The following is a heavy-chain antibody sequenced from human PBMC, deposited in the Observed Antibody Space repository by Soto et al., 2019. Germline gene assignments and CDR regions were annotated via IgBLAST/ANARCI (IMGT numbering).Heavy chain of an antibody. V-gene: IGHV4-34*01. CDR1: GGSFSGYY. CDR2: INHSGST. CDR3: ARARPSPGSRERDIVVVVAASIVFDY. Sequence: SETLSLTCAVYGGSFSGYYWSWIRQPPGKGLEWIGEINHSGSTNYNPSLKSRVTISVDTSKNQFSLKLSSVTAADTAVYYCARARPSPGSRERDIVVVVAASIVFDYWGQGTLVTVSS. J-gene: IGHJ4*02. D-gene: IGHD2-15*01.